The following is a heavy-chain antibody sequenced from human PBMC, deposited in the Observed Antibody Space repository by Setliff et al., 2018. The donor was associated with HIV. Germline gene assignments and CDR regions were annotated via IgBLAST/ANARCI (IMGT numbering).Heavy chain of an antibody. CDR2: IYGSGST. D-gene: IGHD1-7*01. Sequence: SETLSLTCAVSDDSIGTYSWHWLRQPPGKGLEWIGYIYGSGSTGYNPSLTSRVTMSTDTPNNRFALKLTSVTAADPAVYYCAKRAVQDGTVTSSNWFESWGQGTLVTVSS. CDR3: AKRAVQDGTVTSSNWFES. J-gene: IGHJ5*01. V-gene: IGHV4-4*09. CDR1: DDSIGTYS.